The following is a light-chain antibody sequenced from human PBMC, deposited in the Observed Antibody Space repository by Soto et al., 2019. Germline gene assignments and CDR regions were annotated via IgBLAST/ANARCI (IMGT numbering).Light chain of an antibody. CDR3: HHRGNGIT. V-gene: IGKV3-11*01. J-gene: IGKJ5*01. CDR1: QSVSNS. CDR2: DAS. Sequence: VVLTQSPVTLSLSPGDTATLSCGARQSVSNSLAWYQQRPGQAPRLLIYDASSRATGIPARFSGSGSGTDFTLTISSLEPEDFAVYYCHHRGNGITFGQGTRLEI.